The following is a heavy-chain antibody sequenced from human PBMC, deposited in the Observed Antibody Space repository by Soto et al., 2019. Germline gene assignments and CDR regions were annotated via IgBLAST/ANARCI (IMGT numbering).Heavy chain of an antibody. Sequence: QMNLVESGGGVVQPGRSLRLSCAASGFVFSDYGMHWVRQAPGKGLEWVALITNDGKNEYYRESVKGRFSISRGRSTNTVDLLMNSLRPEDTGVYYCAKEGPGGARHFYYAMDVWGQGTTVTVSS. CDR3: AKEGPGGARHFYYAMDV. CDR1: GFVFSDYG. V-gene: IGHV3-30*18. CDR2: ITNDGKNE. J-gene: IGHJ6*02. D-gene: IGHD2-15*01.